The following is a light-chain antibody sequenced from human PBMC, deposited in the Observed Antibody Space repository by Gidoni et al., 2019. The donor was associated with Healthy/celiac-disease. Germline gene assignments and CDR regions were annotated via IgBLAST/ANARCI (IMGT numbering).Light chain of an antibody. CDR2: GAS. CDR3: QQYGSSLRT. J-gene: IGKJ1*01. V-gene: IGKV3-20*01. Sequence: EIVLTQSPGTLSLSPGERATLSCRASQSVSSSYLAWYQQKPGQAPRLLIYGASSRATGIPDRFSGSGSGTDFTLTISRLEPEDFAVYYCQQYGSSLRTXXXXTKXEIK. CDR1: QSVSSSY.